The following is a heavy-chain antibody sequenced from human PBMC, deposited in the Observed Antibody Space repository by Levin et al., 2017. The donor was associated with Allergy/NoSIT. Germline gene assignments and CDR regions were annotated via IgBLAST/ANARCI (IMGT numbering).Heavy chain of an antibody. V-gene: IGHV3-33*01. Sequence: GESLKISCAASGFTFSSYGMHWVRQAPGKGLEWVAVIWYDGSNKYYADSVNGRFTISRDNSKNTLYLQMNSLRAEDTAVYYCARDLDLRSYSSSPSEGGWFDPWGQGTLVTVSS. J-gene: IGHJ5*02. CDR2: IWYDGSNK. CDR3: ARDLDLRSYSSSPSEGGWFDP. CDR1: GFTFSSYG. D-gene: IGHD6-6*01.